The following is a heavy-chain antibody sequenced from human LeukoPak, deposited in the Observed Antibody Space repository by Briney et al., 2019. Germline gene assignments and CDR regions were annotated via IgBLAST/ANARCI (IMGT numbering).Heavy chain of an antibody. CDR1: GGTFSSYA. CDR3: ASLGGYYDILTGSLTYYFDY. V-gene: IGHV1-69*13. D-gene: IGHD3-9*01. J-gene: IGHJ4*02. CDR2: IIPIFGAA. Sequence: SVKVSCKASGGTFSSYAISWVRQAPGQGLEWMGGIIPIFGAANYAQKFQGRVTITADESTSTAYMELSSLRSEDTAVYYCASLGGYYDILTGSLTYYFDYWGQGILVTVSS.